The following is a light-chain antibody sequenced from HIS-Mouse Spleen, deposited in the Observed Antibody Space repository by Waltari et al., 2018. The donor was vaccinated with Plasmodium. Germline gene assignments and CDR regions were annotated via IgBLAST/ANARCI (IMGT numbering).Light chain of an antibody. CDR3: QQYNNWSFT. CDR2: GAS. CDR1: QSVRSN. J-gene: IGKJ3*01. V-gene: IGKV3-15*01. Sequence: EIVMTQSPATLSVSPGERATLSCRASQSVRSNLAWYLQKPGHATRLLSYGASPRATGSPARFMGSGSGTEFTLTISSLQSEEFAVYYCQQYNNWSFTFGPGTKVDIK.